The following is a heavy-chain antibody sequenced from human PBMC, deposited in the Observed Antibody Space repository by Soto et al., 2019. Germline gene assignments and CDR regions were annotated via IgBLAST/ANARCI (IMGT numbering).Heavy chain of an antibody. V-gene: IGHV4-59*01. CDR3: ARGGGGYRFDY. CDR1: DGSRGSYY. Sequence: QVQLLESGPGLVKPSETLSLTCAVPDGSRGSYYWSWIRQPPRKGLERIGYIFYTGDTKYHPALKGLATISVDASSLQMSLKLSSVTAADTAVYYCARGGGGYRFDYWGQGILVTVSS. J-gene: IGHJ4*02. D-gene: IGHD1-26*01. CDR2: IFYTGDT.